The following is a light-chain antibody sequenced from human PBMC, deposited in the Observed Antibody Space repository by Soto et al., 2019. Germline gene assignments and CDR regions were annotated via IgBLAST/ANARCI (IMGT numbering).Light chain of an antibody. J-gene: IGLJ1*01. Sequence: QSALTQPPSASGSPGQSVAISCTGTSSDVGGYNYVSWCQQHPGKAPKLMIYEVNKRPSGVPDRFSGSKSGNTASLTVSGLQAEDEADYYCSSYAGSSNVFGTGTKVNVL. CDR3: SSYAGSSNV. CDR2: EVN. V-gene: IGLV2-8*01. CDR1: SSDVGGYNY.